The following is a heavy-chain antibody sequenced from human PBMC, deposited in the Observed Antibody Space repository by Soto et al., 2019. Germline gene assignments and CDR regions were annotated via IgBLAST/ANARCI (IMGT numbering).Heavy chain of an antibody. D-gene: IGHD3-10*01. CDR3: VGGQYYFDY. Sequence: PGGSLRLSCAASGFPFTTYGMHWVREGPGKGLEWVAVISYDGSNRYYADSVKGRFTISRDNSKNTLYLQMNDLRPEDTALYYCVGGQYYFDYRGQGTLVTV. CDR1: GFPFTTYG. V-gene: IGHV3-30*03. CDR2: ISYDGSNR. J-gene: IGHJ4*02.